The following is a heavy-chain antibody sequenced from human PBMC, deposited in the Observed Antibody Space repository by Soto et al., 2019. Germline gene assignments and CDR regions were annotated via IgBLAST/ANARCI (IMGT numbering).Heavy chain of an antibody. CDR3: AGHRGGTYYGGFDY. Sequence: SVKVSCKASGYIFTDYYMHWVRQAPGQGLEWMGGIIPIFGTANYAQKFQGRVTITADESTSTAYMELSSLRSEDTAVYYCAGHRGGTYYGGFDYWGQGTLVTVST. J-gene: IGHJ4*02. D-gene: IGHD1-26*01. CDR1: GYIFTDYY. CDR2: IIPIFGTA. V-gene: IGHV1-69*13.